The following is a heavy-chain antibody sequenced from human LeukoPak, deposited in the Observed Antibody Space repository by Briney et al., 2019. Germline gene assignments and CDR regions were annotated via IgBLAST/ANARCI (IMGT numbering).Heavy chain of an antibody. J-gene: IGHJ4*02. CDR2: IYYSGST. CDR1: GGSINSYY. V-gene: IGHV4-59*08. Sequence: SETLSLTCTVSGGSINSYYWSWIRQPPGKGLEWIGYIYYSGSTNYNPSLKSRVTISVDTSKNQFSLKLSSVTAADTAVYYCARAKMATTPFDYWGQGTLVTVSS. D-gene: IGHD5-24*01. CDR3: ARAKMATTPFDY.